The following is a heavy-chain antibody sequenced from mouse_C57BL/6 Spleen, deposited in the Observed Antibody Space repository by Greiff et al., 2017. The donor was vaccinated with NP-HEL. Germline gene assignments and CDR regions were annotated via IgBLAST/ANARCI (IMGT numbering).Heavy chain of an antibody. V-gene: IGHV5-4*01. CDR2: ISDGGSYT. D-gene: IGHD2-1*01. CDR3: ARGGYYGNSAWFAY. Sequence: EVQLVESGGGLVKPGGSLKLSCAASGFTFSSYAMSWVRQTPEKRLEWVATISDGGSYTYYPDNVKGRFTISRDNAKNNLYLQMSHLKSEDTAMYYCARGGYYGNSAWFAYWGQGTLVTVSA. J-gene: IGHJ3*01. CDR1: GFTFSSYA.